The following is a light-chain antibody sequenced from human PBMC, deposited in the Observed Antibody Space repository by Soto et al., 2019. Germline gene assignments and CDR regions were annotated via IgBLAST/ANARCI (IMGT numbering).Light chain of an antibody. CDR2: DNN. CDR1: SSNTGADYD. J-gene: IGLJ2*01. CDR3: QSYDSSLSNLVV. Sequence: QSVLTQPPSVSGAPGQRVTISCTGSSSNTGADYDVHWYQHLPGSAPKLLIYDNNIRPSGVPDRFSGSKSGTSASLAITVLQAEDEGDYYCQSYDSSLSNLVVFGGGTKLTVL. V-gene: IGLV1-40*01.